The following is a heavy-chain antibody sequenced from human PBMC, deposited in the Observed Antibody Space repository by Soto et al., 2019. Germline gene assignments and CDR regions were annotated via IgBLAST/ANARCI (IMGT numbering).Heavy chain of an antibody. CDR3: AKGGGVYCYFDV. V-gene: IGHV3-23*01. CDR2: ISGRSGNT. D-gene: IGHD3-3*01. CDR1: GFTLRAYA. Sequence: EVQLLESGGGLVQPGGSLRLSCDASGFTLRAYAMSWVRQAPGKGLEWVSAISGRSGNTYYADSVKGRFTISRDYSKYTVSLQMSRLRAEDTVVYYCAKGGGVYCYFDVWGRSILFTVAS. J-gene: IGHJ2*01.